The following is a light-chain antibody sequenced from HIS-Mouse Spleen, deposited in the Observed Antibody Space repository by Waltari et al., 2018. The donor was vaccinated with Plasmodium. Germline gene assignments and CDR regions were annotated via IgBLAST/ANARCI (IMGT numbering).Light chain of an antibody. Sequence: QSALTQPASVSGSPGQSITISCTGTSSDVGSYNLVSWYQQHPGQAPKLRIYEGSKRPSGVAKRFSGSKSVNTASLTISGLQAEDEADYYCCSYAGSSTYVFGTGTKVTVL. J-gene: IGLJ1*01. CDR1: SSDVGSYNL. CDR3: CSYAGSSTYV. CDR2: EGS. V-gene: IGLV2-23*01.